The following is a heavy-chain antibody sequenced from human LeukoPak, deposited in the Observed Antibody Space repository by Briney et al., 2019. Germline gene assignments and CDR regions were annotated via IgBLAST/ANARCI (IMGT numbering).Heavy chain of an antibody. D-gene: IGHD3-22*01. V-gene: IGHV3-21*01. CDR1: GFTFSSYS. CDR2: ISSSSSYI. CDR3: ARGGITMIVVVTGDY. J-gene: IGHJ4*02. Sequence: GGSLRISCAASGFTFSSYSMTWVRQAPGKGLEWVSSISSSSSYIYYADSVKGRFTISRDNAKNSLYLQMNSLRAEDTAVYYCARGGITMIVVVTGDYWGQGTLVTVSS.